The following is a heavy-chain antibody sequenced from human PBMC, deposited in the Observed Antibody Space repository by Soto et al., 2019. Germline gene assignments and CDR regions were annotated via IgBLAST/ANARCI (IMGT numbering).Heavy chain of an antibody. Sequence: PGGSLRLSCAASGFTFSSYAMSWVRQRPGQGLEWVSAISGSGGSAYYADSVKGRFTISRDNSKNTLYLQMNSLRAEDTAVYYCAKVSIVGATHYYFDYWGQGTLVTVSS. CDR3: AKVSIVGATHYYFDY. J-gene: IGHJ4*02. D-gene: IGHD1-26*01. CDR1: GFTFSSYA. CDR2: ISGSGGSA. V-gene: IGHV3-23*01.